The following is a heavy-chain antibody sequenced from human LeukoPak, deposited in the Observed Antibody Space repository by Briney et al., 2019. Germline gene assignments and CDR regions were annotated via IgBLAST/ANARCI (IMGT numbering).Heavy chain of an antibody. J-gene: IGHJ4*02. Sequence: SETLSLTCAVYIESFSGYYWTWIRQPPGKGLEWIGEINHSGSTNYNPSLKSRVTISADTTKNQFSLKLSSVTAADTAVYYCARVRGDLSIDYWGQGNLVTVSS. CDR2: INHSGST. CDR1: IESFSGYY. CDR3: ARVRGDLSIDY. V-gene: IGHV4-34*01. D-gene: IGHD2-21*02.